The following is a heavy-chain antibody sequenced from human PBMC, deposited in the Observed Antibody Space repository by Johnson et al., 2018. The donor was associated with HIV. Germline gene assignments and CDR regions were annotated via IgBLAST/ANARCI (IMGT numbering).Heavy chain of an antibody. Sequence: QVQLVESGGGVVQPGRSLRLSCAASGFTFSSYGMHWVRQAPGKGLEWVALISYDGSNTYYADSVRGRFTLSRDNAKNTLYLQMDSLGAEDTAVYYCAIVQLLADDVFNIWGQGTMVTVSS. V-gene: IGHV3-33*05. CDR3: AIVQLLADDVFNI. CDR1: GFTFSSYG. CDR2: ISYDGSNT. J-gene: IGHJ3*02. D-gene: IGHD3-10*01.